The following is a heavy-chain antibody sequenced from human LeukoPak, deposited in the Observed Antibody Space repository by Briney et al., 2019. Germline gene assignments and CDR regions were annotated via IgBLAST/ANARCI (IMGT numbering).Heavy chain of an antibody. D-gene: IGHD3-16*01. Sequence: PSETLSLTCSGASINNGHHYRAWLRQPPGKGLEWIGTIHYSGTPIFYNPSLERRVTLFADTSKNQFSLTLSSVTAADTATYYCAAGGDRAKAGYWGHGTLVTVSS. CDR1: GASINNGHHY. J-gene: IGHJ4*01. CDR3: AAGGDRAKAGY. CDR2: IHYSGTP. V-gene: IGHV4-39*01.